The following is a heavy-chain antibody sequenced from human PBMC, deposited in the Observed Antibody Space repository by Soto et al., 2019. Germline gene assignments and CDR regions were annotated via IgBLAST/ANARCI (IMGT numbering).Heavy chain of an antibody. V-gene: IGHV3-74*01. Sequence: GGSLRLSCAASGFTFSSYWMHWVRQAPGKGLVWVSRINSDGSSTSYADSVKGRFTISRDNAKNTLYLQMNSLRAEDTAVYYYARDPRLRYFDWPQYYYYGMDVWGQGTTVTVSS. CDR1: GFTFSSYW. CDR2: INSDGSST. J-gene: IGHJ6*02. CDR3: ARDPRLRYFDWPQYYYYGMDV. D-gene: IGHD3-9*01.